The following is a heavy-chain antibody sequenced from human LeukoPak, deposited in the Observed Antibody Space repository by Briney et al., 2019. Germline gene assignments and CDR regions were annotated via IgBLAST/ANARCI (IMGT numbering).Heavy chain of an antibody. J-gene: IGHJ4*02. D-gene: IGHD4-17*01. CDR1: GFTFSSYA. CDR3: AKDPSFYGDYEPYFDY. Sequence: GGSLRLSCAASGFTFSSYAMSWVRQAPGKGLEWVSAISGGGGSTYYADSVKGRFTISRDNSKNTLYLQMNSLRAEDTAVYYCAKDPSFYGDYEPYFDYWGQGTLVTVSS. CDR2: ISGGGGST. V-gene: IGHV3-23*01.